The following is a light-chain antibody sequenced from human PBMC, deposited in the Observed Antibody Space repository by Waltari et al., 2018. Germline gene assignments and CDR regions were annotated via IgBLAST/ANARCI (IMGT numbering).Light chain of an antibody. CDR3: QQYDDYPFT. CDR2: FAS. V-gene: IGKV1-16*01. Sequence: DIQMTQSPSSLSASPGSRVTINCRASQGLNHYLAWFQQKPGKAPKPLIYFASNLQNGVPSRFSGTGSGTDFTLTISSLQADDFATYFCQQYDDYPFTFGQGTRLEIK. J-gene: IGKJ2*01. CDR1: QGLNHY.